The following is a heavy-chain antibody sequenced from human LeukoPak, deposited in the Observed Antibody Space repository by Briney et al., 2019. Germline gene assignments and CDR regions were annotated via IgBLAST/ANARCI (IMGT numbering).Heavy chain of an antibody. D-gene: IGHD4-11*01. Sequence: ATVKVSCKASGYTFTSYGISWVRQAPGKGLEGMGWISAYNGNTIYAQKLQGIVTMTTDTSTSTAYIVLRSLRSDYTAVYYCARNSNYGYYFDYWGQGTLVTVSS. CDR2: ISAYNGNT. V-gene: IGHV1-18*01. CDR1: GYTFTSYG. J-gene: IGHJ4*02. CDR3: ARNSNYGYYFDY.